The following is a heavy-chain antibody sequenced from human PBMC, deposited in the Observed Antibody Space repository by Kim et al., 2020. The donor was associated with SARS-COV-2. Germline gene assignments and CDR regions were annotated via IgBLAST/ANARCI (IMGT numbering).Heavy chain of an antibody. CDR2: IYYSGST. CDR1: GGSISSSDYY. J-gene: IGHJ2*01. CDR3: ARHLRNWYFDL. V-gene: IGHV4-39*01. Sequence: SETLSLNCSVSGGSISSSDYYWGWIRQPPGKGLEWIATIYYSGSTYYNPSLKGRVTISVDTSKKQFSLRLSSVTAADAAVYYCARHLRNWYFDLWGRGTL.